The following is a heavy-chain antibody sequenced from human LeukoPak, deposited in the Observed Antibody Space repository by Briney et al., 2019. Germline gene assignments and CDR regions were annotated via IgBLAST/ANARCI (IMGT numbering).Heavy chain of an antibody. D-gene: IGHD3-10*01. Sequence: GGSLRLSCAASGFIFSTYAMSWVRQAPGKGLECVSIISDGGDSTYYADSVKGRFTISRDNPKNTLYLQMNSLRAEDTAVYYCAKDLWFGELQDYWGQGTLVTVSS. J-gene: IGHJ4*02. CDR3: AKDLWFGELQDY. CDR2: ISDGGDST. V-gene: IGHV3-23*01. CDR1: GFIFSTYA.